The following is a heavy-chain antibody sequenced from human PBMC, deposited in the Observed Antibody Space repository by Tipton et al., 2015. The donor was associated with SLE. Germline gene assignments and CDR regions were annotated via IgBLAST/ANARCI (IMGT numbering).Heavy chain of an antibody. CDR2: IYSSGST. CDR1: GGSISSSKYY. J-gene: IGHJ4*02. V-gene: IGHV4-39*07. CDR3: ARGGASVLIRNCYFDY. Sequence: TLSLTCTVSGGSISSSKYYWGWIRQPPGKGLEWIGSIYSSGSTYYNPSLKSRVSISVDTSKNQFFLNLRSVTAADTAAYFCARGGASVLIRNCYFDYWGQGSLVTVSS. D-gene: IGHD2-8*01.